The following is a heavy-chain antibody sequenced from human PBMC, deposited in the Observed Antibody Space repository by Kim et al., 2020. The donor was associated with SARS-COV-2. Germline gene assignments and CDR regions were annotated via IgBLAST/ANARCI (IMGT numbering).Heavy chain of an antibody. D-gene: IGHD5-12*01. CDR3: ARGVDGYNI. V-gene: IGHV5-51*01. J-gene: IGHJ4*02. Sequence: SDTRYSPSFQGQVTISAYKSISTAYLQWSSLKASDTAMYYCARGVDGYNIWGQGTLVTVSS. CDR2: SDT.